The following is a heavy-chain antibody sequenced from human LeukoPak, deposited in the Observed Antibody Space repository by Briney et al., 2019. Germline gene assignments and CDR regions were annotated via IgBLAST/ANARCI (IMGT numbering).Heavy chain of an antibody. J-gene: IGHJ5*02. CDR2: IYYSGST. CDR3: ARDQRIAAAGVNWFDP. CDR1: GGSISSSSYY. V-gene: IGHV4-39*07. D-gene: IGHD6-13*01. Sequence: PSETLSLTCTVSGGSISSSSYYWGWIRQPPGKGLEWIGSIYYSGSTYYNPSLKSRVTISVDTSKNQFSLKLSSVTAADTAVYYCARDQRIAAAGVNWFDPWGQGTLVTVSS.